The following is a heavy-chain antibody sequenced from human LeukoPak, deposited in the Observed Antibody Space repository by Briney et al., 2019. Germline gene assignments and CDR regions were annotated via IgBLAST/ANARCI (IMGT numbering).Heavy chain of an antibody. CDR1: GFTFSSYA. CDR2: ISGSGGST. D-gene: IGHD6-19*01. J-gene: IGHJ3*02. CDR3: AKSAALGYSSGWYNAFDI. Sequence: GGSPRLSCAASGFTFSSYAMSWVRQAPGKGLEWASAISGSGGSTYYADSVKGRFTISRDNSKNTLYLQMNSLRAEDTAVYYCAKSAALGYSSGWYNAFDIWGQGTMVTVSS. V-gene: IGHV3-23*01.